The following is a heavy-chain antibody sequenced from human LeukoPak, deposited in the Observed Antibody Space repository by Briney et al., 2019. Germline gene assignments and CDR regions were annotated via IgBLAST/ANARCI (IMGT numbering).Heavy chain of an antibody. CDR2: INPNSGGT. J-gene: IGHJ4*02. D-gene: IGHD3-22*01. CDR1: GYTFTGYY. V-gene: IGHV1-2*02. Sequence: GASVKVSFKASGYTFTGYYMHWVRQAPGQGLEWMGWINPNSGGTNYAQKFQGRVTMTRDTSISTAYMELSRLRSDDTAVYYCARASDYDSSLLDYWGQGTLVTVSS. CDR3: ARASDYDSSLLDY.